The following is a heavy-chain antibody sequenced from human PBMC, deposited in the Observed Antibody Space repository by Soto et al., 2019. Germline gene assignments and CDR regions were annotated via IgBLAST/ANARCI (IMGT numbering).Heavy chain of an antibody. CDR1: GGSISSSSYY. Sequence: KPSETLSLTCTVSGGSISSSSYYWGWIRQPPGKGLEWIGSIYYSGSTYYNPSLKSRVTISVDTSKNQFSLKLSSVTAADTAVYYCARGSGIAAYNWFDPWGQGTLVTVSS. D-gene: IGHD6-13*01. CDR3: ARGSGIAAYNWFDP. CDR2: IYYSGST. V-gene: IGHV4-39*01. J-gene: IGHJ5*02.